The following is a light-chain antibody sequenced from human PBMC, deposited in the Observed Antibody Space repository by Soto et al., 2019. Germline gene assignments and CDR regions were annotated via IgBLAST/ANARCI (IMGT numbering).Light chain of an antibody. Sequence: DIQMTQSPSSLSASVGDRVTITCRASESISRHLNWYQQKPGKAPNLLIYAASTLQNGVPSRFSGSGSGTDFTRNISSLQPEDFATYYCQQSYSTLSMSFGQGTRLEIK. J-gene: IGKJ5*01. CDR1: ESISRH. CDR2: AAS. V-gene: IGKV1-39*01. CDR3: QQSYSTLSMS.